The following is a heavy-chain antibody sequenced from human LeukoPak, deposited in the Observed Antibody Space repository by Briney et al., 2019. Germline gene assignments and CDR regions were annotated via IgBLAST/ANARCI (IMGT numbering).Heavy chain of an antibody. CDR1: GGSISSGGYY. J-gene: IGHJ3*02. V-gene: IGHV4-31*03. Sequence: SETLSLTCTVSGGSISSGGYYWSWIRQHPGKGLEWIGYIYYSGSTYYNPSLKSRVTISVDTSKNQFSLKLSSVTAADTAVYYCARDSRFLEWFNAFDIWGQGTMVTVSS. CDR3: ARDSRFLEWFNAFDI. CDR2: IYYSGST. D-gene: IGHD3-3*01.